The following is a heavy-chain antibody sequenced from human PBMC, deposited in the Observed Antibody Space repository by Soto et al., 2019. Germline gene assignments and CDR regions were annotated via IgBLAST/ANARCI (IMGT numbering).Heavy chain of an antibody. CDR3: ARPGRSGSYYGLDY. J-gene: IGHJ4*02. V-gene: IGHV4-59*08. D-gene: IGHD1-26*01. CDR2: IYYSGST. CDR1: GGSISSYY. Sequence: SETLSLTCTVSGGSISSYYWSWIRQPPGKGLEWIGYIYYSGSTNYNPSLKSRVTISVDTSKNQFSLKLSSVTAADTAVYYCARPGRSGSYYGLDYWGQGTLVTVS.